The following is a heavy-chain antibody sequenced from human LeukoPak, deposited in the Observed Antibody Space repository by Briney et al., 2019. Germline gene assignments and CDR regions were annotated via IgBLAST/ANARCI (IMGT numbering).Heavy chain of an antibody. D-gene: IGHD3-10*01. CDR1: GYTFTDSY. CDR2: INPKTGGT. V-gene: IGHV1-2*02. J-gene: IGHJ4*02. Sequence: GASVKVSCKASGYTFTDSYMHWVRQAPGQGLEWMGWINPKTGGTNYAQRFQGRVTMNRDTSIRTAYMELNSLRSDDTAVYYCARDGRLTIFVRGIITEGSPPKNWGQGTLVTVSS. CDR3: ARDGRLTIFVRGIITEGSPPKN.